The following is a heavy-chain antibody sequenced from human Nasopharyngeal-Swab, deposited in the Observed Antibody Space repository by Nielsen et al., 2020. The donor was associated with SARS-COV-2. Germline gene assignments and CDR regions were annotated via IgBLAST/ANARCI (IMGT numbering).Heavy chain of an antibody. CDR3: ARGGELWNRWGMDV. J-gene: IGHJ6*02. D-gene: IGHD5-18*01. CDR1: GYTFTSYA. V-gene: IGHV1-3*01. Sequence: ASVKVSCKASGYTFTSYAMHWVRQAPGQRLEWMGWINAGNGNTKYSQKFQGRVTITRDTSASTAYMELSSLRSEDTAVYYCARGGELWNRWGMDVWGQGTTVTVSS. CDR2: INAGNGNT.